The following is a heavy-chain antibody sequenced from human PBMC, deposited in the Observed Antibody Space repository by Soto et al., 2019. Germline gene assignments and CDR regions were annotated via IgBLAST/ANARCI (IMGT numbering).Heavy chain of an antibody. J-gene: IGHJ6*02. CDR3: ARSGATALGAYGMDV. Sequence: ASVKVSCKASGGTFSSYAISWVRQAPGQGLEWMGGIIPIFGTANYAQKFQGRVTITADESTGTAYMELSSLRSEDTAVYYCARSGATALGAYGMDVWGQGTTVTVSS. CDR1: GGTFSSYA. D-gene: IGHD6-25*01. V-gene: IGHV1-69*13. CDR2: IIPIFGTA.